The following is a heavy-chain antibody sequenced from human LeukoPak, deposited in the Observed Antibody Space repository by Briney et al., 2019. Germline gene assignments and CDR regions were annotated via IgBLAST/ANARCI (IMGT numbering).Heavy chain of an antibody. V-gene: IGHV3-11*01. D-gene: IGHD1-26*01. J-gene: IGHJ4*02. CDR2: ISPSGTDI. CDR3: AKDYIVGATEARSYDY. CDR1: GFTFTDTY. Sequence: PGGSLRLSCAVSGFTFTDTYMTWIRQAPGKGLESLSYISPSGTDISYADSVKGRFTISRDNAKNSLYLQMNSLRAEDTAVYYCAKDYIVGATEARSYDYWGQGTLVTVSS.